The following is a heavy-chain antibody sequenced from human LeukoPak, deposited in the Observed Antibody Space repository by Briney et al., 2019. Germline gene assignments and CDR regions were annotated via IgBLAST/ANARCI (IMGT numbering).Heavy chain of an antibody. D-gene: IGHD3-16*01. CDR3: ATQRGSYLWGTDFDF. J-gene: IGHJ4*02. CDR1: GYXFTGYY. Sequence: ASVKVSCKASGYXFTGYYIHWVRQAPGQGLEWMGWINPNSGDTKYAQKFQGRVTMTRDTSISTAYMELSRLRSDDTALYYCATQRGSYLWGTDFDFWGQGTLVTVSS. V-gene: IGHV1-2*02. CDR2: INPNSGDT.